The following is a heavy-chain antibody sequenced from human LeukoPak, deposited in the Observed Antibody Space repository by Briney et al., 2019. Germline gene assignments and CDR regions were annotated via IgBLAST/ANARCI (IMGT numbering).Heavy chain of an antibody. CDR1: GGSISSGDYY. V-gene: IGHV4-30-4*08. J-gene: IGHJ4*02. D-gene: IGHD3-3*01. CDR3: ARGSGTIFGVVIRATLDY. Sequence: SQTLSLTCTVSGGSISSGDYYWSWIRQPPGKGLEWIGEINHSGSTNYNPSLKSRVTISVDTSKNQFSLKLSSVTAADTAVYYCARGSGTIFGVVIRATLDYWGQGTLVTVSS. CDR2: INHSGST.